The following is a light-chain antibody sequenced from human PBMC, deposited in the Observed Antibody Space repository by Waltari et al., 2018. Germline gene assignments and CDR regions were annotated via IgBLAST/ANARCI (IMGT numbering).Light chain of an antibody. Sequence: QSALTQPPSASGSLGQSVTISCTGTSSDVGNYNDVSWYQQHPGKAPKVIIYEVNKRPSGFPDRFSGSKSGNTASRTVSGLQAEDEADYYCASYAGNGRFIFGGGTKLTGL. V-gene: IGLV2-8*01. CDR1: SSDVGNYND. CDR2: EVN. J-gene: IGLJ2*01. CDR3: ASYAGNGRFI.